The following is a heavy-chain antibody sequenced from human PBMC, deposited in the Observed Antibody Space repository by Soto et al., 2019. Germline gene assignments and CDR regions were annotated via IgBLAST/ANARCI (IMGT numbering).Heavy chain of an antibody. CDR1: GFTFSSYS. V-gene: IGHV3-21*01. D-gene: IGHD2-2*02. CDR2: ISGSSSYI. J-gene: IGHJ6*02. Sequence: EVQLVESGGGLVKPGGSLRLSCAASGFTFSSYSMNWVRQAPGKGLEWVSSISGSSSYIYYADSVKGRFTISRDNAKNSLYLQMNSLRAEDTAVYYCARDVSGDTPYYYYYGMDVWGQGTTVTVSS. CDR3: ARDVSGDTPYYYYYGMDV.